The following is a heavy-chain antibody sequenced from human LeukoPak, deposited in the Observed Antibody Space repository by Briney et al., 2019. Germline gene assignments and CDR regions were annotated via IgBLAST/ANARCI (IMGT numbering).Heavy chain of an antibody. CDR2: ISGGGGST. V-gene: IGHV3-23*01. CDR1: GFSFSTYA. Sequence: GGSLRLYCLASGFSFSTYAMSWVRQAPGKGLEWVSGISGGGGSTYSADSVKGRFTISRDNSKRTLYLQMNRLRVADTAVYYCAKGWDTATVNFDSRGQGTLVTVSS. CDR3: AKGWDTATVNFDS. D-gene: IGHD5-18*01. J-gene: IGHJ4*02.